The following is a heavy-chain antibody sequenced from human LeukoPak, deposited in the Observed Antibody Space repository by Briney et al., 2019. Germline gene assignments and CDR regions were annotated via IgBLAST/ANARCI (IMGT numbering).Heavy chain of an antibody. CDR3: ARVGYYYDSSGYYRYFDY. CDR1: GGSISSYY. Sequence: PSETLSLTCTVSGGSISSYYWSWIRQPPGKGLEWIGYIYYSGSTNYNPSLKSRVTISVDTSKNQFSLKLSSVTAADTAVYYCARVGYYYDSSGYYRYFDYWGQGTLVTVSP. CDR2: IYYSGST. V-gene: IGHV4-59*01. J-gene: IGHJ4*02. D-gene: IGHD3-22*01.